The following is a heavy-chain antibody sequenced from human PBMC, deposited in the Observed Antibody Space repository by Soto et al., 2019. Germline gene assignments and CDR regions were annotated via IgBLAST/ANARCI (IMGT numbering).Heavy chain of an antibody. CDR1: GYTFSAYT. CDR3: ARDTETLGPRANDALDI. V-gene: IGHV1-3*01. J-gene: IGHJ3*02. Sequence: ASVKVSCKATGYTFSAYTMNWVRQAPGQSLEWMGWINAGSGNTKYSQNFQGRVSITRDTSASTVYMVLTGLTSEDTAVYYCARDTETLGPRANDALDIWGQGTMVTVSS. D-gene: IGHD3-3*02. CDR2: INAGSGNT.